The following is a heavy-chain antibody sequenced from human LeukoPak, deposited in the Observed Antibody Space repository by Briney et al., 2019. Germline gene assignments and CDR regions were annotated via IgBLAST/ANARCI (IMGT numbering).Heavy chain of an antibody. Sequence: GGSLRLSCAASGFTFSSYSMNWVRQAPGEGLEWVSFIFSSSTYIYYTDSVKGRFTISRDNAKNSLYLQMNSLRAEDTAVYYCAREPGYSYGFVDYWGQGTLVTVSS. CDR1: GFTFSSYS. J-gene: IGHJ4*02. CDR3: AREPGYSYGFVDY. V-gene: IGHV3-21*01. CDR2: IFSSSTYI. D-gene: IGHD5-18*01.